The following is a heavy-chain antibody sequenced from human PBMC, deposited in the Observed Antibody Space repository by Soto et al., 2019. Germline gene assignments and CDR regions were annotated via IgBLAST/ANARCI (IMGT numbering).Heavy chain of an antibody. Sequence: GGSLRLSCAASGFTLSYHYMSWIRQAPGKGLEWIGYSSNSGSFTRYADSVKGRFSISRDNAKSSLYMQISSLRGDDTATYYCVKSGDNYNLLDYWGQGTPVTVSS. D-gene: IGHD1-1*01. CDR1: GFTLSYHY. CDR3: VKSGDNYNLLDY. J-gene: IGHJ4*02. V-gene: IGHV3-11*06. CDR2: SSNSGSFT.